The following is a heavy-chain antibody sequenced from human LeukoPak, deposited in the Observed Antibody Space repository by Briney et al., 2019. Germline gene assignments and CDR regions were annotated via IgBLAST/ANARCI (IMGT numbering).Heavy chain of an antibody. Sequence: SVKVSCKASGGTFSSYAISWVRQAPGQGLEWMGGIIPIFGTASYAQKFQGRVTMTRDMSTSTVYMELSSLRSEDTAVYYCARERPGSYYDSSGYYIHSPTFDYWGQGTLVTVSS. D-gene: IGHD3-22*01. J-gene: IGHJ4*02. CDR1: GGTFSSYA. CDR2: IIPIFGTA. V-gene: IGHV1-69*05. CDR3: ARERPGSYYDSSGYYIHSPTFDY.